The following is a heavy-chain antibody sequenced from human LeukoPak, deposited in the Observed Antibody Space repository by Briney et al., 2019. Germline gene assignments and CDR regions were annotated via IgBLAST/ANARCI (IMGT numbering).Heavy chain of an antibody. CDR2: INWNGGST. J-gene: IGHJ6*03. Sequence: GGSLRLSCAASGFTFDDYGMSWVRQAPGKGLEWVSGINWNGGSTGYADSVKGRFTIFRDNAKNSLYLQMNSLRAEDTALYYCARDPRCGAGYMDVWGKGTMVTVSS. V-gene: IGHV3-20*04. CDR3: ARDPRCGAGYMDV. D-gene: IGHD2-15*01. CDR1: GFTFDDYG.